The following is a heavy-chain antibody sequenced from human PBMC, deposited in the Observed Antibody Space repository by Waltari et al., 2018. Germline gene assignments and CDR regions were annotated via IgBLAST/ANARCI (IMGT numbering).Heavy chain of an antibody. CDR1: GGTFSSYA. Sequence: QVQLVQSGAEVKKPGSSVKVSCKASGGTFSSYAISWVRQAPGQGLEWMGVIIPIFGTANYAQKFQGRVTITADESTSTAYMELSSLRSEDTAVYYCASSYYDSSGYYPIDYWGQGTLVTVSS. CDR2: IIPIFGTA. CDR3: ASSYYDSSGYYPIDY. V-gene: IGHV1-69*01. D-gene: IGHD3-22*01. J-gene: IGHJ4*02.